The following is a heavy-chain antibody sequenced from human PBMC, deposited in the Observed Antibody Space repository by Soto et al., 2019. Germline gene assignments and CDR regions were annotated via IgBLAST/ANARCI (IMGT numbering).Heavy chain of an antibody. CDR3: ARSTVPYPRGMDV. CDR1: GFTFRSYE. V-gene: IGHV3-48*03. D-gene: IGHD4-4*01. Sequence: PGGSLRLSCAASGFTFRSYEMNWVRQAPGKGLEWISYISSSGTTVYYAGSVTGRFTISRDNAKNTLYLQMNSLRAEDTALYYCARSTVPYPRGMDVWGQGTTVTVSS. J-gene: IGHJ6*02. CDR2: ISSSGTTV.